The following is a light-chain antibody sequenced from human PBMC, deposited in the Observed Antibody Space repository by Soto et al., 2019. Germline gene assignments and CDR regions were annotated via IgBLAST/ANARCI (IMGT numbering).Light chain of an antibody. CDR2: GAS. Sequence: EIVLTQSPGTLSLSPGGRATLACRASQLVRSSSLAFYQQKPGQAPRLLIYGASSRATGIPDRFSGSGSGTDFTLTTSRLEPEDFAVYYCRQYGSSPLTFGGGTRVDIK. CDR3: RQYGSSPLT. CDR1: QLVRSSS. J-gene: IGKJ4*01. V-gene: IGKV3-20*01.